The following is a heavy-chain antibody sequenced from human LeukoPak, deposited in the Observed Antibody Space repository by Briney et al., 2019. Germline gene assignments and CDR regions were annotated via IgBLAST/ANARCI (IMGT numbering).Heavy chain of an antibody. Sequence: SETLSLTCTVSGGSISSSSYFWGWIRQPPGKGLEWIGSIFYSGSTYYNPSLNSRVTISIDTSKNQFSLRLSSVTAADTAVYYCARGYGSGSYYSYWGQGTLVTVSS. D-gene: IGHD3-10*01. CDR1: GGSISSSSYF. CDR3: ARGYGSGSYYSY. CDR2: IFYSGST. V-gene: IGHV4-39*01. J-gene: IGHJ4*02.